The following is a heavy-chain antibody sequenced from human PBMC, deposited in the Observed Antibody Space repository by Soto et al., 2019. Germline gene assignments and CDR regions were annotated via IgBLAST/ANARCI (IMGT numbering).Heavy chain of an antibody. J-gene: IGHJ4*02. CDR2: IVVGSGNT. V-gene: IGHV1-58*02. CDR3: GAATYCCCTSCPPNYYFYY. CDR1: GFTFTSSA. Sequence: GASVKVSCKASGFTFTSSAMQWVRQARGQRLEWIGWIVVGSGNTNYAQKFQERVTITRDMSTSTAYMELSSLRSEDTAVYYCGAATYCCCTSCPPNYYFYYCGQGTLVPVSS. D-gene: IGHD2-2*01.